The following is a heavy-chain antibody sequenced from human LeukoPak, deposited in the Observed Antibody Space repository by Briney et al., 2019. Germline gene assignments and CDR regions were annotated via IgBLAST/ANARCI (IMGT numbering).Heavy chain of an antibody. D-gene: IGHD3-3*01. CDR2: IYYSGST. J-gene: IGHJ4*02. Sequence: PSQTLSLTCTVSGGSISSGDYYWSWIRQPPGKGLEWIGYIYYSGSTYYNPSLKSRVTISVDTSKNQSSLKLSSVTAADTAVYYCARVGALITIFGVVSDWGQGTLVTVSS. CDR1: GGSISSGDYY. V-gene: IGHV4-30-4*01. CDR3: ARVGALITIFGVVSD.